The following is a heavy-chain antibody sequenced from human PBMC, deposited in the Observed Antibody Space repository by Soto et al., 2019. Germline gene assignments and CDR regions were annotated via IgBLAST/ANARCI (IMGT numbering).Heavy chain of an antibody. J-gene: IGHJ4*02. D-gene: IGHD2-15*01. CDR2: IIPIFGTA. Sequence: GASVKVSCKASGGTFSSYAISWVRQAPGQGLEWMGGIIPIFGTANYAQKFQGRVTITADKSTSTAYMELSSLRSEDTAVYYCARAGELPNYYFDYWGQGTMVTVYS. CDR1: GGTFSSYA. V-gene: IGHV1-69*06. CDR3: ARAGELPNYYFDY.